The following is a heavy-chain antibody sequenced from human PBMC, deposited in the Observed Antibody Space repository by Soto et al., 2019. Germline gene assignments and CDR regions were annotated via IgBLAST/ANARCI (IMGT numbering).Heavy chain of an antibody. V-gene: IGHV4-31*03. J-gene: IGHJ5*02. CDR2: IYYSGST. Sequence: SETLSLTCTVSGGSISSGGYYWSWIRQYPGKGLEWIGYIYYSGSTYYNPSLKSRVTISVDTSKNQFSLKLSSVTAADTAVYYCARYYGSGSYYPEPWGLGTLVTVSS. D-gene: IGHD3-10*01. CDR3: ARYYGSGSYYPEP. CDR1: GGSISSGGYY.